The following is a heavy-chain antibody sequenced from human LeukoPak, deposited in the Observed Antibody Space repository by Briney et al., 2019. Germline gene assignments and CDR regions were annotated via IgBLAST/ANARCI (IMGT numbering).Heavy chain of an antibody. V-gene: IGHV3-30*03. CDR3: ATGPFSAFAI. CDR1: GFTFSSYG. D-gene: IGHD1-14*01. CDR2: ISYDGSNK. Sequence: GGSLRLSCAASGFTFSSYGMHWVRQAPGKGLEWVAVISYDGSNKYYADSVKGRFTISRDNAKNSLYLQMNSLRVEDTAVYFCATGPFSAFAIWGQGTTLIVSS. J-gene: IGHJ3*02.